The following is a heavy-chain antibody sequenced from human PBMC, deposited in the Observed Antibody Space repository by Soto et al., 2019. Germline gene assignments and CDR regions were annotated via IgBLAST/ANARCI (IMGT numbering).Heavy chain of an antibody. CDR1: GFTFSSYW. J-gene: IGHJ4*02. V-gene: IGHV3-7*01. CDR3: ARDQDYYGSGSYPDY. D-gene: IGHD3-10*01. CDR2: IKQDGSEK. Sequence: EVQLVESGGGLVQPGGSLRLSCAASGFTFSSYWMSWVRQAPGKGLEWVANIKQDGSEKYYVDSVKGRFTISRDNAKNSLYLQMNSLRAEDTAVYYCARDQDYYGSGSYPDYWGQGTLVTVSS.